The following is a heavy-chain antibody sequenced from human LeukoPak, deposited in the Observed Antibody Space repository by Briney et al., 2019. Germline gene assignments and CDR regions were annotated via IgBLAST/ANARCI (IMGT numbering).Heavy chain of an antibody. V-gene: IGHV3-33*01. CDR1: GFTFSSYG. CDR2: IWCDGSKK. Sequence: PGGSLRLSCAASGFTFSSYGMHWVRQAPGKGLEWVAVIWCDGSKKHYANSVKGRFTISRDNSKNTLYLQMNSLRAEDTAVYHCARDRGAPVPGTFDYWGQGTLVTISS. J-gene: IGHJ4*02. D-gene: IGHD6-19*01. CDR3: ARDRGAPVPGTFDY.